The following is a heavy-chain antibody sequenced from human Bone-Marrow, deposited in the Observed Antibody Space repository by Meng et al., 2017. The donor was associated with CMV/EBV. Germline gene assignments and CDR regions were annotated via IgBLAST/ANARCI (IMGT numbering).Heavy chain of an antibody. CDR2: IRSKAYGGTT. CDR1: GFTFGDYA. V-gene: IGHV3-49*04. J-gene: IGHJ6*02. Sequence: GESLKISCTASGFTFGDYAMSWVRQAPGKGLEWVGFIRSKAYGGTTEYAASVKGRFTISRDDSKSIAYLQMNSLKTEDTAVYYCTRGFMRSSGWYQLYYYYGMDVWGQGPTVTVSS. D-gene: IGHD6-19*01. CDR3: TRGFMRSSGWYQLYYYYGMDV.